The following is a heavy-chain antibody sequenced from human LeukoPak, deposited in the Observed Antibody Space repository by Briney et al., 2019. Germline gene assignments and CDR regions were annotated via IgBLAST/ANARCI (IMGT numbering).Heavy chain of an antibody. Sequence: ASVKVSCKASGYTFTSYGISWVRQAPGQGLEWMGWISAYNGNTNYAQKLQGRVTMTTDTSTSTAYMELTSLRSDDTAVYYCARGYYYDSSGSQEYYYGMDVWGQGTTVTVSS. D-gene: IGHD3-22*01. CDR2: ISAYNGNT. CDR3: ARGYYYDSSGSQEYYYGMDV. J-gene: IGHJ6*02. CDR1: GYTFTSYG. V-gene: IGHV1-18*04.